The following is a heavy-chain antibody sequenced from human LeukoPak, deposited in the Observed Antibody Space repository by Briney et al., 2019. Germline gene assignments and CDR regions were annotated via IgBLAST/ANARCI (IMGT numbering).Heavy chain of an antibody. V-gene: IGHV4-4*07. CDR1: GGSISSYY. Sequence: SETLSLTCTVSGGSISSYYWSWIRQPAGKGLEWIGRIYTSGSTNYNPSLKSRVTMSVDTSKNQFSLKLSSVTAADTAVYYCARDHCSSTSCYWFDPWGQGTLVTVSS. CDR2: IYTSGST. J-gene: IGHJ5*02. D-gene: IGHD2-2*01. CDR3: ARDHCSSTSCYWFDP.